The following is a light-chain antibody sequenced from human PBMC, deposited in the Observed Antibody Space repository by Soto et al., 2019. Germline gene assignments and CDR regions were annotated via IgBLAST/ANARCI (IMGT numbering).Light chain of an antibody. CDR1: QSISSY. J-gene: IGKJ4*01. CDR3: QQYDNLPLT. V-gene: IGKV1-33*01. CDR2: DAC. Sequence: DIQMTQSPSSLSASVGDRVTITCRASQSISSYLNWYQQKPGKAPKLLIYDACNLETGVPSRFSRSGSGTDFTFTISSLQPEDIATYYCQQYDNLPLTFGGGTKVEI.